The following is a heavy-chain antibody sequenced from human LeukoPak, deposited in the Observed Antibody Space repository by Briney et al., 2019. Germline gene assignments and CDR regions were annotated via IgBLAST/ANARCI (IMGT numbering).Heavy chain of an antibody. CDR1: GGTFSSYA. Sequence: SAKVSCKASGGTFSSYAISWVRQAPGQGLEWMGGIIPIFGTANYAQKFQGRVTITADESTSTAYMELSSLRSEDTAVYYCARETLGYCSSTSCYRRKRGYYFDYWGQGTLVTVSS. D-gene: IGHD2-2*02. V-gene: IGHV1-69*13. J-gene: IGHJ4*02. CDR3: ARETLGYCSSTSCYRRKRGYYFDY. CDR2: IIPIFGTA.